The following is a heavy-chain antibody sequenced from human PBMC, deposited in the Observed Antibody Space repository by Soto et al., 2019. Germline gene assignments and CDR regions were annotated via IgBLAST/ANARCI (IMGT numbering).Heavy chain of an antibody. D-gene: IGHD3-3*01. CDR2: IKQDGSEK. CDR1: GFTFGSYW. Sequence: GGSLRLSCAASGFTFGSYWMSWVRQAPGKGLEWVANIKQDGSEKYYVDSVKGRFTISRDNAKNSLYLQMNSLRAEDTAVYYCARATISDFWSGYYSYYYYYGMDVWGQGTTVTASS. V-gene: IGHV3-7*01. J-gene: IGHJ6*02. CDR3: ARATISDFWSGYYSYYYYYGMDV.